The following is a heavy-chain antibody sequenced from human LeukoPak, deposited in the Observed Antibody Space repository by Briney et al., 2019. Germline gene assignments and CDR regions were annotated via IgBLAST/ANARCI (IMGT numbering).Heavy chain of an antibody. Sequence: GGSLRLSCAASGFTFNSYGMHWVRQAPGKGLEWVAVIWYDGSNKYYADSVKGRFTISRDNSKNTLYLQMNSLRAEDTAVYYCARAYGTSGWYWEFDYWGQGTLVTVSS. V-gene: IGHV3-33*01. J-gene: IGHJ4*02. CDR1: GFTFNSYG. D-gene: IGHD6-19*01. CDR3: ARAYGTSGWYWEFDY. CDR2: IWYDGSNK.